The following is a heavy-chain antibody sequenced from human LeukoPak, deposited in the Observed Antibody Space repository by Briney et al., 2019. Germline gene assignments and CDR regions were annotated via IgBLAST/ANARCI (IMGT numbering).Heavy chain of an antibody. CDR3: ARADIVVVVAAGGFFDY. V-gene: IGHV4-31*03. Sequence: SETLSLTCTVSGGSLSSGGYYWSWIRQHPGKGLEWIGYIYYSGSTYYNPSLKSRVTISVDTSKNQFSLKLSSVTAADTAVYYCARADIVVVVAAGGFFDYWGQGTLVTVSS. CDR1: GGSLSSGGYY. J-gene: IGHJ4*02. D-gene: IGHD2-15*01. CDR2: IYYSGST.